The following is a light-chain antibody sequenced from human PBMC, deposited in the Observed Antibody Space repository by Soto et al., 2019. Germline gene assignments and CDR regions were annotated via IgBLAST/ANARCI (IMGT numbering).Light chain of an antibody. J-gene: IGKJ2*01. CDR1: QNISSN. CDR3: QPDNNWPFT. V-gene: IGKV3-15*01. CDR2: GAS. Sequence: EMVMTQSPVALSVSPGERATLSCRASQNISSNVAWDQQRPGQAPRLLIYGASTRVTDIPPRFSSSWSGTEFTLTISSPQSEDFAIYYCQPDNNWPFTFSQGTKLEIK.